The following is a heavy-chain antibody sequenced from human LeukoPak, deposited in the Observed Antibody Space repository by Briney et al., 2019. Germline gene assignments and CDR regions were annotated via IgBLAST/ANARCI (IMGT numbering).Heavy chain of an antibody. CDR2: INHSGST. J-gene: IGHJ5*02. V-gene: IGHV4-34*01. CDR1: GGSVSGYY. D-gene: IGHD6-13*01. Sequence: SETLSLTCAVHGGSVSGYYWSWIRQPPGKGLEWIGEINHSGSTNYNPSLKSRVTISVDTSKTQFSLKLSSVTAADTAVYYCARGLKLVKEGGSNWFDPWGQGTLVTVSS. CDR3: ARGLKLVKEGGSNWFDP.